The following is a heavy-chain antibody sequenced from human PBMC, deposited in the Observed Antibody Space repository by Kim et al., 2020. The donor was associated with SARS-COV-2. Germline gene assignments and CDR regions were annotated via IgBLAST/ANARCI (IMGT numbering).Heavy chain of an antibody. Sequence: PSLKSRVTISVDTSKNQFSLKLSSVTAADTAVYYCATSTNYGDFFWYFDLWGRGTLVTVSS. D-gene: IGHD4-17*01. J-gene: IGHJ2*01. V-gene: IGHV4-4*09. CDR3: ATSTNYGDFFWYFDL.